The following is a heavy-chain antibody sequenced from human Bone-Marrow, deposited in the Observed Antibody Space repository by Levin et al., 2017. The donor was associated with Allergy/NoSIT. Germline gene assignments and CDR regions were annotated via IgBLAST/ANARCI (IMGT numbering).Heavy chain of an antibody. J-gene: IGHJ4*02. CDR3: ARDFPRLRRALDY. Sequence: SETLSLTCTVSGGSVSRGPYFWTWIRQAPGKGLEWIGNIDHSGGTNYNPSLKSRLTMSLDTSKSQFSLNLSSVTAADTAVYDCARDFPRLRRALDYWGQGTLVTVSS. D-gene: IGHD4-17*01. CDR2: IDHSGGT. V-gene: IGHV4-61*01. CDR1: GGSVSRGPYF.